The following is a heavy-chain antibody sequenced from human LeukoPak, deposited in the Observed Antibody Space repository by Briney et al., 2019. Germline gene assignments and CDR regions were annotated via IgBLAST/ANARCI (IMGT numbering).Heavy chain of an antibody. D-gene: IGHD1-26*01. CDR2: ISSSGSTI. CDR1: GFTFSSYE. CDR3: ARQWELLTLFDY. Sequence: GSLRLSCAASGFTFSSYEMNWVRQAPGKGLEWVSYISSSGSTIYYADSVKGRFTISRDNAKDSLYLQMNSLRAEDTAVYYCARQWELLTLFDYWGQGTLVTVSS. J-gene: IGHJ4*02. V-gene: IGHV3-48*03.